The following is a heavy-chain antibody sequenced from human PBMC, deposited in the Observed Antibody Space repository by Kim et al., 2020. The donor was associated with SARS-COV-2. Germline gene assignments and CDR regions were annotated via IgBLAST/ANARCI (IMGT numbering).Heavy chain of an antibody. Sequence: SETLSLTCAVYGGSFSGYYWSWIRQPPGKGLEWIGEINHSGSTNYNPSLKSRVTISVDTSKNQFSLKLSSVTAADTAVYYCARGIGDGDYLDYWGQGTLVTVSS. CDR3: ARGIGDGDYLDY. D-gene: IGHD4-17*01. V-gene: IGHV4-34*01. CDR2: INHSGST. J-gene: IGHJ4*02. CDR1: GGSFSGYY.